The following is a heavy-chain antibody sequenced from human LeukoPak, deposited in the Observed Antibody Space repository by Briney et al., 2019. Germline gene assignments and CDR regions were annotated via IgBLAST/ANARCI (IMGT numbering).Heavy chain of an antibody. V-gene: IGHV1-8*01. J-gene: IGHJ4*02. CDR1: GYTFTRYD. CDR2: INPNSGNT. D-gene: IGHD6-19*01. CDR3: ARVATAVAGTDFDY. Sequence: VASVKLSCKASGYTFTRYDINWVRQATGQGLEWMGWINPNSGNTGYAQKFQGRVTMTRNTSITTAYMELSSLRSEDTAVYYCARVATAVAGTDFDYWGQGTLVTVSS.